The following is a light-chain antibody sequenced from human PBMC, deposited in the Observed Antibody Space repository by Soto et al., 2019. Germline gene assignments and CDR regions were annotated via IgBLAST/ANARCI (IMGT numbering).Light chain of an antibody. Sequence: DIQMTQSPSTQSASIGDTVIITCRASQSIINWLAWYQQKPGRAPRFLIHKASSLERGVPSRFSGSGSGTEFTLTISGLQPYDFATYYCQQYKSYPWTFGQGTKVE. CDR2: KAS. V-gene: IGKV1-5*03. J-gene: IGKJ1*01. CDR1: QSIINW. CDR3: QQYKSYPWT.